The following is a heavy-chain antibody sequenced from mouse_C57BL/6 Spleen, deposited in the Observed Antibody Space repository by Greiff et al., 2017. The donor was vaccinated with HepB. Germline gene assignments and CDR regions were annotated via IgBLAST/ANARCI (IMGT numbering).Heavy chain of an antibody. Sequence: VNLVESGPGLVQPSQSLSITCTVSGFSLTSYGVHWVRQSPGKGLEWLGVIWSGGSTDYNAAFISRLSISKDNSKSQVFFKMNSLQADDTAIYYCARNNYSNGGAMDYWGQGTSVTVSS. J-gene: IGHJ4*01. V-gene: IGHV2-2*01. CDR3: ARNNYSNGGAMDY. CDR1: GFSLTSYG. D-gene: IGHD2-5*01. CDR2: IWSGGST.